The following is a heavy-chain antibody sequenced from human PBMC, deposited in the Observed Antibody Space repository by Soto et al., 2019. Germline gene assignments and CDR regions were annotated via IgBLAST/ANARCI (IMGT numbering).Heavy chain of an antibody. CDR2: IYYSGST. D-gene: IGHD3-10*01. CDR3: ARDAYYYGSGPNWFDP. J-gene: IGHJ5*02. V-gene: IGHV4-59*01. CDR1: GGSISSYY. Sequence: PSETLSLTCTVSGGSISSYYWSWIRQPPGKGLEWIGYIYYSGSTNYNPSLKSRVTISVDTSKNQFSLKLSSVTAADTAVYYCARDAYYYGSGPNWFDPWGQGTLVTVSS.